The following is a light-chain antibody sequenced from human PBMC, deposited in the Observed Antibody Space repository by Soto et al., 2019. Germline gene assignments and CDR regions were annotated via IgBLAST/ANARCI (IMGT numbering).Light chain of an antibody. CDR3: QQYNNWPPWT. CDR2: GAS. Sequence: TQSPSSLSASVGDRVTLSCRASQSVSSNLAWYQQKPGQAPRLLIYGASTRATGIPARFSSSGSGTEFTLSISCLQSEDFAVYYCQQYNNWPPWTFGQGTKVDIK. CDR1: QSVSSN. V-gene: IGKV3-15*01. J-gene: IGKJ1*01.